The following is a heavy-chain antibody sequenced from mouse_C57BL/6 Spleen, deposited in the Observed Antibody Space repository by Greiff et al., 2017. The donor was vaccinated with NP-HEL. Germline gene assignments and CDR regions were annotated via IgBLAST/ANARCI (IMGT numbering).Heavy chain of an antibody. D-gene: IGHD2-3*01. J-gene: IGHJ2*01. CDR3: ARYDGYY. V-gene: IGHV1-69*01. Sequence: VQLQQPGAELVMPGASVKLSCKASGYTFTSYWMHWVKQRPGQVLEWIGELDPSDSYTNYNQKFTGKSTLTVDKSSSTAYMQLSSLTSEDSAVYYCARYDGYYWGQGTTLTVSS. CDR2: LDPSDSYT. CDR1: GYTFTSYW.